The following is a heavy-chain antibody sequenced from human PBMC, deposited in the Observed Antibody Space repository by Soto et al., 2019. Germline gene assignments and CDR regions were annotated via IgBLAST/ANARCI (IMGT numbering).Heavy chain of an antibody. J-gene: IGHJ5*02. Sequence: QVQLVQSGAEAKKPGSSVKVSCKASGGTFSSYVFSWVRQAPGQGLEWMGGIIPIFGTANYAQKFQGRVTITADESTRTAYMELSSLRSEDTAVYYCARDRGCSGGSCYSRPLDPWGQGTLVIVSS. D-gene: IGHD2-15*01. CDR3: ARDRGCSGGSCYSRPLDP. CDR1: GGTFSSYV. V-gene: IGHV1-69*01. CDR2: IIPIFGTA.